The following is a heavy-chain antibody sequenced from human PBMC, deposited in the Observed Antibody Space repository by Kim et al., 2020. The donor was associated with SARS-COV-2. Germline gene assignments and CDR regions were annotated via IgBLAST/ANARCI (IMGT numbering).Heavy chain of an antibody. CDR2: ISYDGSNK. CDR3: ARGGIAAAGTHGFDP. V-gene: IGHV3-30*04. J-gene: IGHJ5*02. D-gene: IGHD6-13*01. CDR1: GFTFSSYA. Sequence: GGSLRLSCAASGFTFSSYAMHWVRQAPGKGLEGVAVISYDGSNKYYADSVKGRFTISRDNSKNTLYLQMNSLRAEDTAVYYCARGGIAAAGTHGFDPWGQGTLVTVSS.